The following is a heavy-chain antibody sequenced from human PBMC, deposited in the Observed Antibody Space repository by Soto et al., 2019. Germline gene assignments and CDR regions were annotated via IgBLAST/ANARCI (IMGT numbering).Heavy chain of an antibody. V-gene: IGHV3-23*01. CDR1: GFTFSSYA. D-gene: IGHD1-26*01. Sequence: EVPLLVSGGGLVQPGGSLRLSCAASGFTFSSYAMRWVRQAPVKGLEWVSAISGSGDSTYYADSVKGRFTISRDNSKNTLYLQMNSLRAEDTAVYYCARRGSGSYYDYWGQGTLVTVSS. J-gene: IGHJ4*02. CDR3: ARRGSGSYYDY. CDR2: ISGSGDST.